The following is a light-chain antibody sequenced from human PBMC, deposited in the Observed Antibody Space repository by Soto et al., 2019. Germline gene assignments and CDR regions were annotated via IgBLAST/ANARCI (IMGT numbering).Light chain of an antibody. CDR1: QSVSSSH. CDR2: GAS. CDR3: QQYVGLPPT. V-gene: IGKV3-20*01. J-gene: IGKJ1*01. Sequence: EIVLTQSPDTLSLSPGETATLSCGASQSVSSSHIAWYQQKPGQSPRLLIDGASSRASGIPDRFSGSGSGTDFTLTISRLEPEDFAVYYCQQYVGLPPTFGLGTKVEIK.